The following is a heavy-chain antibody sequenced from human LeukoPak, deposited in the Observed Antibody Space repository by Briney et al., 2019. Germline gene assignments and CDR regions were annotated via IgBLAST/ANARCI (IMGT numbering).Heavy chain of an antibody. CDR3: ARDIIAAAGTDWYFDL. Sequence: SETLSLTCAVYGGSFSDYYWTWLRQPPGRGLEWIGEINHRGRNNYSPSLTSRLTISVDTSKNQFSLKLSSVTAADTAVYYCARDIIAAAGTDWYFDLWGRGTLVTVSS. V-gene: IGHV4-34*01. CDR1: GGSFSDYY. D-gene: IGHD6-13*01. J-gene: IGHJ2*01. CDR2: INHRGRN.